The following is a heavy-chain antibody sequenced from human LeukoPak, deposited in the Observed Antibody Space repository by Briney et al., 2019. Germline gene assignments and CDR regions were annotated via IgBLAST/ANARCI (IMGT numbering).Heavy chain of an antibody. CDR2: ISPTGSTT. Sequence: GGSLRLSCTASGFSFSGHWMHWARQLPGKGLVWVSRISPTGSTTSYADSVKGRFTISRDNSKNTLYLQMNNLRAEDTAVYYCARDGQDYGDYFWYFDYWGQGTLVTVSS. D-gene: IGHD4-17*01. V-gene: IGHV3-74*01. J-gene: IGHJ4*02. CDR1: GFSFSGHW. CDR3: ARDGQDYGDYFWYFDY.